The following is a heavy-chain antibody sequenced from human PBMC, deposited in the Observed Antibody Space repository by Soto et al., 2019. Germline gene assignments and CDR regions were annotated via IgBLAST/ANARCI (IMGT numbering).Heavy chain of an antibody. V-gene: IGHV1-18*01. CDR1: GYTFTSYG. CDR2: ISAYNGNT. J-gene: IGHJ2*01. D-gene: IGHD3-10*01. Sequence: QVQLVQSGAEVKKPGASVKVSCKASGYTFTSYGISWVRQAPGQGLEWMGWISAYNGNTNYAQKLQGRVTMTTDTPTSTAYVERGSLRSAAAAVFSWATPPRGVLAYGGRGPL. CDR3: ATPPRGVLAY.